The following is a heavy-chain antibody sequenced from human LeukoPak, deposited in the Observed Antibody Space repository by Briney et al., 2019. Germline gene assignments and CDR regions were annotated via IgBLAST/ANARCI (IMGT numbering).Heavy chain of an antibody. J-gene: IGHJ4*02. CDR2: ISHSGST. CDR3: ARTGWGSGSYWSY. V-gene: IGHV4-34*01. D-gene: IGHD3-10*01. CDR1: GASLSGYY. Sequence: SETLSLTCEVSGASLSGYYWSWIRQAPGKGLEWIGEISHSGSTNYNPSLKSRVTIPAHTSKNQFSLKLSSVIGADTAVYFCARTGWGSGSYWSYWGQGTLVTVSA.